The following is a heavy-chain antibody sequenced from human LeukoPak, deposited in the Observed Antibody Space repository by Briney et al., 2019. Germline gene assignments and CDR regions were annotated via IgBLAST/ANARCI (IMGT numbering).Heavy chain of an antibody. V-gene: IGHV4-39*01. D-gene: IGHD3-3*01. Sequence: PSETLSLTCTVSGGSISSSGYYWGWIRQPPGKGLEWIGSIYYSGSTYYNPSLKSRLTMSVDTSKNQFSLKLSSVTAADTAVYYCANTIFGPHRDYWGQGTLVTVSS. CDR2: IYYSGST. CDR1: GGSISSSGYY. CDR3: ANTIFGPHRDY. J-gene: IGHJ4*02.